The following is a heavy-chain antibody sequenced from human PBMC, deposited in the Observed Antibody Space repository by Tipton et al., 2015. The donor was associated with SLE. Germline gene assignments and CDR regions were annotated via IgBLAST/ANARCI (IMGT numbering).Heavy chain of an antibody. CDR2: INHSGST. J-gene: IGHJ6*02. Sequence: TLSLTCAVYGGSFSGYYWSWIRQPPGKGLEWIGEINHSGSTNYNPSLKSRVTISVDTSKNQFSLKLTSVTAADTAVYYCARGMVTWRGAILGVDVWGQGTTVNVSS. D-gene: IGHD2-21*02. CDR3: ARGMVTWRGAILGVDV. CDR1: GGSFSGYY. V-gene: IGHV4-34*01.